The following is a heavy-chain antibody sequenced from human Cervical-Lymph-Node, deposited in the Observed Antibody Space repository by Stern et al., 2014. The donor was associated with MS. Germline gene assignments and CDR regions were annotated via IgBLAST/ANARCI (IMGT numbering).Heavy chain of an antibody. J-gene: IGHJ4*02. CDR3: ARGMYSGSWSPFDY. V-gene: IGHV1-8*01. CDR2: MNPNSGNT. Sequence: VQLAESGAEVRKPGASMKVSCTASGYTFTSYYINWVRQANGQGLEWMGRMNPNSGNTDYAQRFQDRVTMTRNTSISTAYFELSALTSDDTAVYYCARGMYSGSWSPFDYWGQGNLVTVSS. CDR1: GYTFTSYY. D-gene: IGHD6-13*01.